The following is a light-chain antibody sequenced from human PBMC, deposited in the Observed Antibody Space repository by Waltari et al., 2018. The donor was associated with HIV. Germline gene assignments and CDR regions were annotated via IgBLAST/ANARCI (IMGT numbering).Light chain of an antibody. CDR1: SSDVGSYNL. CDR2: AVT. CDR3: CSYAGSRGVV. Sequence: QSALTQPASVSGSPGQSIPISCTGTSSDVGSYNLVSCYQPHPHKAPQVVIYAVTKRPSGVSNRFSGSKSGNTASLTISGLQAEDESDYYCCSYAGSRGVVFGGGTKLTVL. J-gene: IGLJ2*01. V-gene: IGLV2-23*02.